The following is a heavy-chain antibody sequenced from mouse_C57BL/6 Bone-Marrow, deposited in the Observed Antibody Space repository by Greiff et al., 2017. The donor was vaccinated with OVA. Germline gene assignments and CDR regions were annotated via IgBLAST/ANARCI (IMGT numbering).Heavy chain of an antibody. CDR1: GYTFTSYW. V-gene: IGHV1-64*01. CDR2: IHPNSGST. D-gene: IGHD2-3*01. J-gene: IGHJ4*01. Sequence: QVHVKQPGAELVKPGASVTLSCKASGYTFTSYWMHWVKQRPGQGLEWIGMIHPNSGSTNYNEKFKSKATLTVDKSSSTAYMQVSSLTSEDSAVYYGARRKDGYYYAMDYWGQGTSVTVSS. CDR3: ARRKDGYYYAMDY.